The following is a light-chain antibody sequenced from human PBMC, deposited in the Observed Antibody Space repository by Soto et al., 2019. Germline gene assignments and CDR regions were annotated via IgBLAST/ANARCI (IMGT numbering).Light chain of an antibody. CDR1: QSVSSSY. CDR3: QQFGSSSWP. J-gene: IGKJ1*01. V-gene: IGKV3-20*01. Sequence: ESVLTQSPGTLSLSPGEKATLSCRASQSVSSSYLSWYQQKPGQATRLLIYGASSRATGVPDRFSGSGSGTDFTSTVSRLEPQDFAVYYCQQFGSSSWPFGQGTKVEIK. CDR2: GAS.